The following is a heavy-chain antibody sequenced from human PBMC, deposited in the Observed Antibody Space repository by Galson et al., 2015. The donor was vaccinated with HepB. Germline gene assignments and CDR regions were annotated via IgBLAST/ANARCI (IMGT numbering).Heavy chain of an antibody. V-gene: IGHV1-58*01. CDR1: GFTFTSSA. CDR3: AADLESYYDSSGYDAFDI. Sequence: SVKVSCKASGFTFTSSAVQWVRQARGQRLEWIGWIVVGSGNTNYAQKFQERVTITRDMSTSTAYMELSSLRSEDTAVYYCAADLESYYDSSGYDAFDIWGQGTMVTVSS. CDR2: IVVGSGNT. D-gene: IGHD3-22*01. J-gene: IGHJ3*02.